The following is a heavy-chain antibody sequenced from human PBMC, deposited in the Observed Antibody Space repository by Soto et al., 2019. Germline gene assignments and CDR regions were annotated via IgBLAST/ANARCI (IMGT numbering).Heavy chain of an antibody. Sequence: QVQLVESGGGVVQPGRSLRLSCAASGFTFNNYGMHWVRQAPGKGLEWVAVIWYDGNNEYYADSVKGRFTISRDNSKNTLYLQMNSLRAEDTAVSYCARGSGNFFYYMDVWGKGTTVTVSS. CDR2: IWYDGNNE. D-gene: IGHD3-10*01. J-gene: IGHJ6*03. V-gene: IGHV3-33*01. CDR1: GFTFNNYG. CDR3: ARGSGNFFYYMDV.